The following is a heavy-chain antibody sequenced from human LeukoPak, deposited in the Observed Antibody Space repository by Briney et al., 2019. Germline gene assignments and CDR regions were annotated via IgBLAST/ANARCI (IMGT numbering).Heavy chain of an antibody. J-gene: IGHJ4*02. D-gene: IGHD6-19*01. CDR3: AREPSGWYLDY. V-gene: IGHV3-21*01. CDR2: ISGSSNYI. Sequence: MTGGSLRLSCAASGFTFSDHSINWVRQAPGKGLEWVSCISGSSNYIYYADSVKGRFTISRDPAKSSVYLQMNGLRVEDTALYFCAREPSGWYLDYWGQGTLVTVSS. CDR1: GFTFSDHS.